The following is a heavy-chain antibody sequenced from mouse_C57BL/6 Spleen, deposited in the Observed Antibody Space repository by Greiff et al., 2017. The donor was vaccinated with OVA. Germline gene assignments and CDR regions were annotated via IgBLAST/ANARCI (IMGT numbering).Heavy chain of an antibody. CDR3: ARSYMSYAD. V-gene: IGHV1-61*01. D-gene: IGHD1-3*01. J-gene: IGHJ3*01. CDR1: GYTFTSYW. Sequence: QVQLKQPGAELVRPGSSVKLSCKASGYTFTSYWMDWVKQRPGQGLEWVGNIYPSDSATHYNQKFKDKATLTVDKSSSTAYMQLSSLTSEGSAVYYCARSYMSYADWGQGTLVTVSA. CDR2: IYPSDSAT.